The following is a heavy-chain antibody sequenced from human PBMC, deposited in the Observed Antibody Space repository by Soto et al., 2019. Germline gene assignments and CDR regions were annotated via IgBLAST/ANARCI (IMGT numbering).Heavy chain of an antibody. CDR1: GYTFTSYG. J-gene: IGHJ5*02. CDR3: ARVPYDILTGYYHNWFDP. CDR2: ISAYNGNS. Sequence: GASVKVSCKASGYTFTSYGISWVRQAPGQGPEWMGWISAYNGNSNYAQKLQGRVTMTTDTSTSTAYMELRSLRSDDTAVYYCARVPYDILTGYYHNWFDPWGQGTLVTVSS. D-gene: IGHD3-9*01. V-gene: IGHV1-18*01.